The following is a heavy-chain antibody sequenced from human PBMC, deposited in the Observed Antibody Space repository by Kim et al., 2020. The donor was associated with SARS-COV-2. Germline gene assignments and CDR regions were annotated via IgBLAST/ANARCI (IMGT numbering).Heavy chain of an antibody. Sequence: GRFTISRDNSKNTLYLQMNSLRAEDTAVYYCARDNGELLWFGELLFLFDYWGQGTLVTVSS. V-gene: IGHV3-30*07. D-gene: IGHD3-10*01. CDR3: ARDNGELLWFGELLFLFDY. J-gene: IGHJ4*02.